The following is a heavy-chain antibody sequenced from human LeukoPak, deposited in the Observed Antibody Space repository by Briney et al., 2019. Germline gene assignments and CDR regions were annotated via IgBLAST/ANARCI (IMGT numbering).Heavy chain of an antibody. J-gene: IGHJ5*02. Sequence: KPSETLSLTCTVSGGSISSSSYYWGWIRQPPGKGLEWIGSIYYSGSTYYNPSLKSRVTISVDTSKNQFSLKLSSVTAADTAVYYCARDAGGITIFGVVTPNWFDPWGQGTLVTVSS. CDR2: IYYSGST. CDR3: ARDAGGITIFGVVTPNWFDP. CDR1: GGSISSSSYY. V-gene: IGHV4-39*07. D-gene: IGHD3-3*01.